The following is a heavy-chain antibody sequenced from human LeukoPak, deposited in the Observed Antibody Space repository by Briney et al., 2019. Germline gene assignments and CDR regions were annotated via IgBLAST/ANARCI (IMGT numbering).Heavy chain of an antibody. V-gene: IGHV4-34*01. J-gene: IGHJ4*02. CDR3: ARQLGYCSSTSCYADKVDY. CDR1: GGSFSGYY. CDR2: FNHSGST. Sequence: SETLSLTCAVYGGSFSGYYWSWIRQPPGKGLEWIGEFNHSGSTNYNPSLKSRVTISVDTSKNQFSLKLSSVTAADTAVYYCARQLGYCSSTSCYADKVDYWGQGTLVTVSS. D-gene: IGHD2-2*01.